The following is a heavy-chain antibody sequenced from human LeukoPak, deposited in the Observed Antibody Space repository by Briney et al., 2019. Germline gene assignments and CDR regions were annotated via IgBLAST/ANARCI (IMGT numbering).Heavy chain of an antibody. CDR3: ARVLVTPKYYFDY. CDR1: VGSITSGGYY. J-gene: IGHJ4*02. D-gene: IGHD2-15*01. CDR2: IYYDGTT. Sequence: SETLSLTCTVSVGSITSGGYYWSWIRQYPGKGLGWIGYIYYDGTTYYNPALKSRVTISVDTSESQFSLKLSSVTAADTAVYYCARVLVTPKYYFDYWGQGTLVTVSS. V-gene: IGHV4-31*03.